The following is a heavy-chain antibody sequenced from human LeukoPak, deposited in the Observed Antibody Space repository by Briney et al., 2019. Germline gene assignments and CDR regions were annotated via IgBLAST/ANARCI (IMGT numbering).Heavy chain of an antibody. CDR3: AGYGSGSYYKAFDF. D-gene: IGHD3-10*01. CDR1: GGSIRSSY. CDR2: VYYTGSS. J-gene: IGHJ4*02. Sequence: SETLSLTCTVSGGSIRSSYWSWIRQPPGKGLEWIGYVYYTGSSYYNPSLKSRATTSIDMSKNQFSLKLTSMTAADTAVYYCAGYGSGSYYKAFDFWGQGILVTVSS. V-gene: IGHV4-59*01.